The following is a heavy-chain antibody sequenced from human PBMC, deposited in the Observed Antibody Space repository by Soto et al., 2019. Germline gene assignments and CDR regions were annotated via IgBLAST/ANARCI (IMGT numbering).Heavy chain of an antibody. CDR2: IYPGDSDT. Sequence: PGESLKISCKGSGYSFTSYWLGWVRQMPGKGLEWMGIIYPGDSDTRYSPSFQGQVTISADKSISTAYRQWSSLNASDTAMYYFARLGGHSYGYQYYFDYWGQGTLVTVS. CDR1: GYSFTSYW. D-gene: IGHD5-18*01. V-gene: IGHV5-51*01. CDR3: ARLGGHSYGYQYYFDY. J-gene: IGHJ4*02.